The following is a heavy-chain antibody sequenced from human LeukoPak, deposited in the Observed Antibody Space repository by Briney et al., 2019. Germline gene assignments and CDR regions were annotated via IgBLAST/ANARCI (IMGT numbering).Heavy chain of an antibody. CDR3: ARWGSSPPLDY. V-gene: IGHV6-1*01. Sequence: SQTLSLTFAISGDSVSSNSATWNWSRQSPSRGLEWLGRTYYKSKWYNDYAASVKSRITINPDTSKNQFSLQLNSVTPEDTAVYYCARWGSSPPLDYWGQGTLVTVSS. CDR1: GDSVSSNSAT. CDR2: TYYKSKWYN. J-gene: IGHJ4*02. D-gene: IGHD6-13*01.